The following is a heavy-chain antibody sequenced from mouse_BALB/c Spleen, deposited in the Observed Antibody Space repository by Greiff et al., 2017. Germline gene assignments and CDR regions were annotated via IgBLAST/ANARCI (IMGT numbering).Heavy chain of an antibody. CDR2: ISSGSSTI. Sequence: EVKLVESGGGLVQPGGSRKLSCAASGFTFSSFGMHWVRQAPEKGLEWVAYISSGSSTIYYADTVKGRFTISRDNPKNTLFLQMTSLRSEDTAMYYCAREGYYDYDDAMDYWGQGTSVTVSS. J-gene: IGHJ4*01. CDR1: GFTFSSFG. V-gene: IGHV5-17*02. D-gene: IGHD2-4*01. CDR3: AREGYYDYDDAMDY.